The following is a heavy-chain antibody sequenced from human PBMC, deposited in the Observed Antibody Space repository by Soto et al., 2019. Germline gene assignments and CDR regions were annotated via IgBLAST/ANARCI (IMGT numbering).Heavy chain of an antibody. D-gene: IGHD3-3*01. J-gene: IGHJ4*02. Sequence: PSETLSLTCAVYGGSFSGYYWSWIRQPPGKGLEWIGEINHSGSINYNPSLKSRVTISVDTSKNQFSLNLSSVTAADTAVYYCARAINFDFWSDSQSGYYFDYWGQGTLVTVSS. CDR3: ARAINFDFWSDSQSGYYFDY. CDR1: GGSFSGYY. CDR2: INHSGSI. V-gene: IGHV4-34*01.